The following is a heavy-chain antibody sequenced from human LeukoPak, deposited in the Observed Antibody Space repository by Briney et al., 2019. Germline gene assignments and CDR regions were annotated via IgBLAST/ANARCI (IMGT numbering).Heavy chain of an antibody. CDR1: GGSFSGYY. D-gene: IGHD3-10*01. V-gene: IGHV4-34*12. Sequence: PSETLSLTCAVYGGSFSGYYWSWIRQPPGKGLEWIGEIIPSGSPNYNPSLKSRVTISIDTSKNQFSLKLSPVTAADTAVYYCARDLSDYYGSGSYRPIDAFDIWGQGTMVTVSS. J-gene: IGHJ3*02. CDR2: IIPSGSP. CDR3: ARDLSDYYGSGSYRPIDAFDI.